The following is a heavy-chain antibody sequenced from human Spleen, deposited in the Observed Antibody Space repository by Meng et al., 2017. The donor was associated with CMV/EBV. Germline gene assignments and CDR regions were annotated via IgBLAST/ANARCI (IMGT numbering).Heavy chain of an antibody. CDR2: ISGTGGHA. J-gene: IGHJ6*02. Sequence: GESLKISCAASGFMFSSYSMNWVRQAPGKGLEWVSSISGTGGHAYYADSVKGRFTISRDNSKNTLYLQMNSLRAEDTAVYYCAKVLREGEPRPIWYYYGMDVWGQGTTVTVSS. V-gene: IGHV3-23*01. CDR3: AKVLREGEPRPIWYYYGMDV. D-gene: IGHD3-16*01. CDR1: GFMFSSYS.